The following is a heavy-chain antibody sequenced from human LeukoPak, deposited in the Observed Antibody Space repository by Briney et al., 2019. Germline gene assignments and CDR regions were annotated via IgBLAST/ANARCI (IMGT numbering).Heavy chain of an antibody. D-gene: IGHD6-13*01. J-gene: IGHJ4*02. V-gene: IGHV1-46*01. CDR1: GYTFTSYY. Sequence: ASVKVSCKASGYTFTSYYVHWVRQAPGQGLEWMGIINPSGGSTSYAQKFQGRVTMTTDTSTDTAYMELRSLRSDDTAVYYCARLLVTEYKSGWYGHNFDHWGQGTQVTVSS. CDR2: INPSGGST. CDR3: ARLLVTEYKSGWYGHNFDH.